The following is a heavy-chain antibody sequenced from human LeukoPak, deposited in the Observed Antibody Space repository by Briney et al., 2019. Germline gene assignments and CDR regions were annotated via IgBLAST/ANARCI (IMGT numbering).Heavy chain of an antibody. V-gene: IGHV5-10-1*01. CDR3: VADIVATIGDY. D-gene: IGHD5-12*01. CDR2: IDPSDSYT. J-gene: IGHJ4*02. Sequence: PGESLKISCKGSGYSFTSYWISWVRQMPGKGLEWMGRIDPSDSYTNYSPSFQGHVTISADKSISTAYLQWGSLKAPDTAMYYCVADIVATIGDYWGQGTLVTVSS. CDR1: GYSFTSYW.